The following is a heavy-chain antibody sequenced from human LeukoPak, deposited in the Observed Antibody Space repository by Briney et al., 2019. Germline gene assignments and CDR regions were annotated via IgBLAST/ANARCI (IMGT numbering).Heavy chain of an antibody. CDR3: ARQSITMVRGVTGTTFDP. CDR1: GYTFTGYY. CDR2: INPNSGGT. J-gene: IGHJ5*02. V-gene: IGHV1-2*02. D-gene: IGHD3-10*01. Sequence: ASVKVSCKASGYTFTGYYMHWVRQAPGQGLEWMGWINPNSGGTNYAQKFQGRVTMTRDTSISTAYMELSRLRSDDTAVYYCARQSITMVRGVTGTTFDPWGQGTLVTVSS.